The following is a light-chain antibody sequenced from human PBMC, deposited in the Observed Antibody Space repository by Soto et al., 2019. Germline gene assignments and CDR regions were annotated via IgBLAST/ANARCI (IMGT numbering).Light chain of an antibody. CDR3: QAWDRTNDVL. V-gene: IGLV3-1*01. CDR1: KLGNKF. CDR2: QNN. Sequence: SYELTQPPSVSVSPGQTASISCSGDKLGNKFACWYQQRPGQSPVLVIYQNNKRPSGIPERFSASNSGNTVTLTISGTQAMDEADYYCQAWDRTNDVLFGGGTKLTVL. J-gene: IGLJ2*01.